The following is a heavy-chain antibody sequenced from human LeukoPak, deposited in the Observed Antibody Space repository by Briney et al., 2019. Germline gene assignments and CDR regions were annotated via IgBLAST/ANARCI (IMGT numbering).Heavy chain of an antibody. J-gene: IGHJ2*01. CDR2: IYYSGST. V-gene: IGHV4-31*03. Sequence: SETLSLTRTVSGGSISSGGYYWSWIRQHPGKGLEWIRYIYYSGSTYYNPSLKSRVTISVDTSKNQFSLKLSSVTAADTAVYYCARDTLRYFDLWGRGTLVTVSS. CDR3: ARDTLRYFDL. CDR1: GGSISSGGYY.